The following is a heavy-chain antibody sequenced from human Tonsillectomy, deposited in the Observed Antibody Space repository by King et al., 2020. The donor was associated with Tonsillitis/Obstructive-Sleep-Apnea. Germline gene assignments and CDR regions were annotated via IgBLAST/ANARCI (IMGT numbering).Heavy chain of an antibody. V-gene: IGHV4-34*01. CDR2: INHSGST. J-gene: IGHJ4*02. CDR3: ARGPLHSEGVTIFGVVISYYFDY. Sequence: VQLQQWGAGLLKPSETLSLTCAVYGGSFSGYYWSWIRQPPGKGLEWIGEINHSGSTNYNPFLKSRVTISVDTSKNQFSLKLSSLTAADTAVYYCARGPLHSEGVTIFGVVISYYFDYWGQGTLVTVSS. CDR1: GGSFSGYY. D-gene: IGHD3-3*01.